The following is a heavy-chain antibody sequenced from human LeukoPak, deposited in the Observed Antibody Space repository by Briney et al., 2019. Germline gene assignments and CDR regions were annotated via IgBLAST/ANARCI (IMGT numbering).Heavy chain of an antibody. V-gene: IGHV1-46*01. CDR1: GYTFTSYY. CDR3: ARDGIVVVPAATLYYYYYMDV. Sequence: ASVKVSCKASGYTFTSYYMHWVRQAPGQGLEWMGIINPSGGSTSYAQKFQGRVTMTRDTSTSTVYMELSSLRSEDTAVYYCARDGIVVVPAATLYYYYYMDVWGKGTTVTVSS. J-gene: IGHJ6*03. D-gene: IGHD2-2*01. CDR2: INPSGGST.